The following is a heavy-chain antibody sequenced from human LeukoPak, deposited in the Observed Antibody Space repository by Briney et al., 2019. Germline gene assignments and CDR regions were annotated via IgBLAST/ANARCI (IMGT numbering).Heavy chain of an antibody. D-gene: IGHD6-13*01. Sequence: GASVKVSCKASGGTFTNFVINWVRQAPGQGLEWMGGIIPIIGTANYAQKFQGRVTITADKSTSTAYMELSSLRSEDTAVYYCARRNSKRIAANWFDPWGQGTLVTVSS. CDR3: ARRNSKRIAANWFDP. V-gene: IGHV1-69*06. J-gene: IGHJ5*02. CDR2: IIPIIGTA. CDR1: GGTFTNFV.